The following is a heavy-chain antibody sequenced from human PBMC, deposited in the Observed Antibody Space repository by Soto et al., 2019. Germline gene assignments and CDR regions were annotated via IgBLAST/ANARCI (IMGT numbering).Heavy chain of an antibody. V-gene: IGHV3-21*01. Sequence: ESGGGLVKPGGSLRVSCAASGFTFSSYSMNWVRQAPGKGLEWVSSISTSSTYIYYVDSVKGRFTISRDDAKNSVYLEMSSLRAEDTAVYYCARGGCTGGSCYSYWYFDLWGRGTLVTVSS. J-gene: IGHJ2*01. CDR2: ISTSSTYI. D-gene: IGHD2-15*01. CDR1: GFTFSSYS. CDR3: ARGGCTGGSCYSYWYFDL.